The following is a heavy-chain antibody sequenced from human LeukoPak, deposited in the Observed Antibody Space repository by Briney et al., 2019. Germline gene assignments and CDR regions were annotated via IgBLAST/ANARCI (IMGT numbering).Heavy chain of an antibody. Sequence: PSETLSLTCTDSSDSISNHYWSWIRQPPGKGLEWIGYVHVTGSVSYNPSLRSRVAISVDTSRKQLSLKVGSVTAADTAMYYCVRLTHLTTADIWGQGTLVTVSS. CDR2: VHVTGSV. J-gene: IGHJ3*02. D-gene: IGHD1-1*01. V-gene: IGHV4-59*08. CDR3: VRLTHLTTADI. CDR1: SDSISNHY.